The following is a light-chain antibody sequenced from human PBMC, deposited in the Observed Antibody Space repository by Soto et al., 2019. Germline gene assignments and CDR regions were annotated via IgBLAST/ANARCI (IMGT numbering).Light chain of an antibody. CDR1: QSVSSNY. CDR3: QRYGTSLPLT. Sequence: EIVLTQSPGTLSLSPGDRATLSCRASQSVSSNYLAWYQQKPGQAPRLLIYGASSRATGIPDRFSGSGSGTDFTLTISRLEPEDFAVYYCQRYGTSLPLTFRRGTKVDIK. V-gene: IGKV3-20*01. J-gene: IGKJ4*01. CDR2: GAS.